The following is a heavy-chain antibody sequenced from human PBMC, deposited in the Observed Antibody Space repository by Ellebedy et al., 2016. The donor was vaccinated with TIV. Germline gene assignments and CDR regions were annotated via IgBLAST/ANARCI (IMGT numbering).Heavy chain of an antibody. Sequence: AASVKVSCKASGYTFTSYGISWVRQAPGQGPEWMGWISAYNGNTNYAQKLQGRVTMTTDTSTSTAYMELSRLRSDDTAVYYCAREAVGRSFDYWGQGTLVTVSP. D-gene: IGHD1-26*01. J-gene: IGHJ4*02. CDR1: GYTFTSYG. V-gene: IGHV1-18*01. CDR3: AREAVGRSFDY. CDR2: ISAYNGNT.